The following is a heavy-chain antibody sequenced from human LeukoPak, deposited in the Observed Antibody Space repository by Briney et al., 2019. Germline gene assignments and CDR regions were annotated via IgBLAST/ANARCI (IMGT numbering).Heavy chain of an antibody. D-gene: IGHD6-19*01. J-gene: IGHJ4*02. CDR3: AREGDTTGYSSGWYSPYFDY. Sequence: GGSLRLSCAASGFTFSSYAMHWVRQAPGKGLEWVAVISYDGSNKYYADSVKGRFTISRDNSKNTLYLQMNSLRAEDTAVYYCAREGDTTGYSSGWYSPYFDYWGQGTLVTVSS. CDR1: GFTFSSYA. V-gene: IGHV3-30-3*01. CDR2: ISYDGSNK.